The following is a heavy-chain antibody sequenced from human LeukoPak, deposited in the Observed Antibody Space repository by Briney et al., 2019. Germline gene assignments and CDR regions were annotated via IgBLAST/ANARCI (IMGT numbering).Heavy chain of an antibody. D-gene: IGHD6-13*01. CDR3: ARVQGYSSSWYYFDY. CDR2: ISSSGSTI. Sequence: GGSLRLSCAASGFTFSSYEMNWVRQAPGKGLEWVSYISSSGSTIYYADSVKGRFTISRDNSKNTLYLQMNSLRAEDTAVYYCARVQGYSSSWYYFDYWGQGTLVTVSS. CDR1: GFTFSSYE. J-gene: IGHJ4*02. V-gene: IGHV3-48*03.